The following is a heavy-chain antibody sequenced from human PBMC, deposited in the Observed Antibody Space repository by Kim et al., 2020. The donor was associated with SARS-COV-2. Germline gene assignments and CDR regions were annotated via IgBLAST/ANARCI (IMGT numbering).Heavy chain of an antibody. CDR1: GFSFDDYA. CDR2: ISWNSGSI. CDR3: AKGLSTVTSYGMDV. D-gene: IGHD4-17*01. Sequence: GGSLRLSCAASGFSFDDYAMHWVRQVPGKGPEWVSGISWNSGSIAYADSVKGRFTVSRDNAKNSLYLQMDSLRPEDTAFYYCAKGLSTVTSYGMDVWGQGTTVTVSS. V-gene: IGHV3-9*01. J-gene: IGHJ6*02.